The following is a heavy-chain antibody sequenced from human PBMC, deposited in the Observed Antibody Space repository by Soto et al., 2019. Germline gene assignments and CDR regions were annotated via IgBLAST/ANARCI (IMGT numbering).Heavy chain of an antibody. D-gene: IGHD6-13*01. Sequence: PSETLSLTCTVSGGSISSGDYYWSWIRQPPGKGLEWIGYIYYSGSTYYNPSLKSRVTISVDTSKNQFSLKLSSVTAADTALYYCAKDNSSSWYRWFDPWGQGTLVTVSS. CDR3: AKDNSSSWYRWFDP. J-gene: IGHJ5*02. CDR2: IYYSGST. CDR1: GGSISSGDYY. V-gene: IGHV4-30-4*01.